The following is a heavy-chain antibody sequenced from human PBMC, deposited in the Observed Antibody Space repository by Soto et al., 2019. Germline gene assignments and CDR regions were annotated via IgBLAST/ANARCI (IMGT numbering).Heavy chain of an antibody. J-gene: IGHJ4*02. V-gene: IGHV4-59*08. CDR3: ARQGNYGGNFPADY. Sequence: SETLSLTCTVSGDSITSYIWSWIRQPPGEGLEWIGFFDNGGSANYNPSLRSRVAISADTSKNQFSLNVTSVTAADTAVYYCARQGNYGGNFPADYWGQGILVTVSS. CDR1: GDSITSYI. D-gene: IGHD2-21*02. CDR2: FDNGGSA.